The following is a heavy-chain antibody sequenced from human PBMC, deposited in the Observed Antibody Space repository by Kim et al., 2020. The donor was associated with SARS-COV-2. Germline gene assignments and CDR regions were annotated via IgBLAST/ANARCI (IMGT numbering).Heavy chain of an antibody. CDR3: AKDITSRGTTFDHYFDY. CDR2: INWNSGNR. CDR1: GFTFDDYA. V-gene: IGHV3-9*01. D-gene: IGHD3-16*01. Sequence: GGSLRLSCAASGFTFDDYAMHWVRQAPGKGLEWVSGINWNSGNRVYADSVEGRFTISRDNAKNSLYLQMNSLRAEDTAFYYCAKDITSRGTTFDHYFDYWGRGTLLTVSS. J-gene: IGHJ4*02.